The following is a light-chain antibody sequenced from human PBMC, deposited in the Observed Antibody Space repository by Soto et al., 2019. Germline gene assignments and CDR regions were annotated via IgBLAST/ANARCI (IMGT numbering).Light chain of an antibody. CDR2: DAS. Sequence: SVLTPSPDHLSLSPGERGTLSCSASQSVSSIYLAWYQQKPGQAPRLLIYDASNRATGIPARFSGSGSGTDFTLTISILEPEDFVVYCCQQRSNWAITFGQGTRLEI. J-gene: IGKJ5*01. CDR1: QSVSSIY. CDR3: QQRSNWAIT. V-gene: IGKV3-11*01.